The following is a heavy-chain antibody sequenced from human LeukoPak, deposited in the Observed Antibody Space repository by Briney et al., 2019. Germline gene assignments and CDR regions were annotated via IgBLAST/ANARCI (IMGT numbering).Heavy chain of an antibody. CDR2: IYYSGST. CDR3: ARRKAVALFDP. Sequence: SETLSLTCTVSGGSISSYYWSWIRQPPGKGLEWIGYIYYSGSTNYNPSLKSRVTISVDTSKNQFSLKLSSVTAADTAVYYCARRKAVALFDPWAQGTLVTVFS. V-gene: IGHV4-59*01. D-gene: IGHD6-19*01. CDR1: GGSISSYY. J-gene: IGHJ5*02.